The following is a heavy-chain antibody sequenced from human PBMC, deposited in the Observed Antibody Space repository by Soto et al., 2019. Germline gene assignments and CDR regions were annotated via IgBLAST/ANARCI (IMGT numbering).Heavy chain of an antibody. D-gene: IGHD3-22*01. CDR1: GFAFSNAW. J-gene: IGHJ4*01. V-gene: IGHV3-15*07. CDR3: TTDSYSTMIVVRFDY. CDR2: SKSKAHDGTR. Sequence: EVQLVESGGGLVKPGGSLRLSCAASGFAFSNAWINWVRQAPGKGLEWVGRSKSKAHDGTRDSAALVICRFAITRDDSSTMVYMQMNSLNTEDTAVYYCTTDSYSTMIVVRFDYWGHGTPVTVSS.